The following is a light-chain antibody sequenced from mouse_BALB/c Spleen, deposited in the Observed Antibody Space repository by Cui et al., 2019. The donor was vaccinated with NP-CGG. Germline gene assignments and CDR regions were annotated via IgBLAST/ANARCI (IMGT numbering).Light chain of an antibody. V-gene: IGLV1*01. J-gene: IGLJ1*01. CDR3: ALWYSNHWV. CDR1: TGAVTTNNY. CDR2: GTN. Sequence: QAVVTKESALTKSPGETVTLTCRSSTGAVTTNNYANWVQEKPDHLFTGLIGGTNNRAPGVPARFSGSLIGDKAALTITGAQTEDEAIYFCALWYSNHWVFGGGTKLTVL.